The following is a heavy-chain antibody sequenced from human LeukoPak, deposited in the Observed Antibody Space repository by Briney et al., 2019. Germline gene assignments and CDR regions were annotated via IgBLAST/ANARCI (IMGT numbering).Heavy chain of an antibody. J-gene: IGHJ4*02. CDR1: GGSISSYY. D-gene: IGHD4-17*01. Sequence: SETLSLTCTVSGGSISSYYWSWIRQPPGKGLEWIGYIYYSGSTNYNPSLKSRVAISVDTSKNQFSLKLSSVTAADTAVYYCARRVYGDFFDYWGQGTLVTVSS. CDR3: ARRVYGDFFDY. CDR2: IYYSGST. V-gene: IGHV4-59*01.